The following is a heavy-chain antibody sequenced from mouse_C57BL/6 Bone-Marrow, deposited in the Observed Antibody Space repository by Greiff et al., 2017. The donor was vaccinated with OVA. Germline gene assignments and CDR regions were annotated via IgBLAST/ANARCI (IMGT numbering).Heavy chain of an antibody. Sequence: EVMLVESGGGLVKPGGSLKLSCAASGFTFSDYGMHWVRQAPEKGLEWVAYISSGSSTIYYADTVKGRFTISRDNAKNTLFLQMTSLRSEDTAMYYCANQYYGSFAYWGQGTLVTVSA. J-gene: IGHJ3*01. CDR3: ANQYYGSFAY. CDR1: GFTFSDYG. CDR2: ISSGSSTI. V-gene: IGHV5-17*01. D-gene: IGHD1-1*01.